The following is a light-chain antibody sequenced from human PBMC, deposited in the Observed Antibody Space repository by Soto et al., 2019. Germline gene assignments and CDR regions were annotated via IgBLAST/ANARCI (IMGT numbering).Light chain of an antibody. J-gene: IGLJ1*01. Sequence: QSVLTQPPSASGTPGQRVTISCSGSSSNIGSNTVNWYQQLPGTAPKLLIYTNNQRPSGVPDRFSGSKSGTSASLAIIGLQSEDEDDYYCAAWDDSLNGYVFGTGTKVTVL. V-gene: IGLV1-44*01. CDR2: TNN. CDR1: SSNIGSNT. CDR3: AAWDDSLNGYV.